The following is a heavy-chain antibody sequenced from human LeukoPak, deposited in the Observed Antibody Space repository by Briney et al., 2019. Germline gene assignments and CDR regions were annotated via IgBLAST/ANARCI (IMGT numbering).Heavy chain of an antibody. D-gene: IGHD6-19*01. CDR2: IYGGGST. Sequence: GGSLRLSCAASGFTVSSNYMSWVRQAPGKGLEGVSVIYGGGSTYYADSVKGRFTISRDTFENTVHLQMNSLRADDTAVYYCASWPGGWYGEDSWGQGTLVTVSS. CDR1: GFTVSSNY. V-gene: IGHV3-53*01. CDR3: ASWPGGWYGEDS. J-gene: IGHJ4*02.